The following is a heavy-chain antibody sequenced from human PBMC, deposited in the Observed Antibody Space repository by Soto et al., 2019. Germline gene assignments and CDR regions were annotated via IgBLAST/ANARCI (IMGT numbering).Heavy chain of an antibody. CDR2: ISAYNGNT. J-gene: IGHJ6*02. CDR1: GYTFTSYG. D-gene: IGHD6-13*01. Sequence: ASVKVSCKASGYTFTSYGISWVRQAPGQGLEWMGWISAYNGNTNYAQKLQGRVTMNTDTSTSTAYMELRSLRSDDTAVYYCARDPRGYSSSWYFGVYYAMDVGG. CDR3: ARDPRGYSSSWYFGVYYAMDV. V-gene: IGHV1-18*04.